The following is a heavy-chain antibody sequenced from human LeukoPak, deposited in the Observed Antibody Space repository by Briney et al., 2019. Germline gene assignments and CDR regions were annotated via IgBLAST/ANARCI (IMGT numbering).Heavy chain of an antibody. J-gene: IGHJ3*02. CDR2: IYSGGST. V-gene: IGHV3-53*04. CDR1: GSTVSSNY. CDR3: ARWYSSGWSHRGAFDI. Sequence: GGSLRLSCAASGSTVSSNYMSWVRQAPGKGLEWVSVIYSGGSTYYADSVKGRFTISRHNSKNTLYLQMNSLRAEDTAVYYCARWYSSGWSHRGAFDIWGQGTMVTVSS. D-gene: IGHD6-19*01.